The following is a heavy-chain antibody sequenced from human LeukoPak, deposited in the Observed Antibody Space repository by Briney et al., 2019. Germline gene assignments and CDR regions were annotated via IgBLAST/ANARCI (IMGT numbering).Heavy chain of an antibody. J-gene: IGHJ4*02. V-gene: IGHV4-30-2*01. Sequence: SSETLSLTCAVSGGSISSGGYSWSWIRQPPGKGLEWIGYIYHSGSTYYNPSLESRVTISVDRSKNQFSLKLSSVTAADTAVYYCASTDYGDYNYWGQGTLVTVSS. D-gene: IGHD4-17*01. CDR3: ASTDYGDYNY. CDR2: IYHSGST. CDR1: GGSISSGGYS.